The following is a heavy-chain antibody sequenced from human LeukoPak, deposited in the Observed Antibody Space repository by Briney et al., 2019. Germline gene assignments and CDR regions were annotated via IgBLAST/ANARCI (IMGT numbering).Heavy chain of an antibody. CDR3: AKDLWHGYNSYFDY. J-gene: IGHJ4*02. V-gene: IGHV3-30*18. D-gene: IGHD5-24*01. Sequence: GGSLRLSCAASGFTFSSYGMHWVRQAPGKGLEWVAVISYDGSNKYYADSVKGRFTISRDNSKNTLYLQMNSLRAEDTVVYYCAKDLWHGYNSYFDYWGQGTLVTVSS. CDR1: GFTFSSYG. CDR2: ISYDGSNK.